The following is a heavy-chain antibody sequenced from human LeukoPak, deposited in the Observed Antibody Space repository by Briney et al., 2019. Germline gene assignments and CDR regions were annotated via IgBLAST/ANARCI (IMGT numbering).Heavy chain of an antibody. D-gene: IGHD2-2*02. CDR3: ARDGGALNVVVPAAIPYWFDP. CDR2: INPSGGST. V-gene: IGHV1-46*01. CDR1: GYTFTSYY. J-gene: IGHJ5*02. Sequence: VSVKVSCKASGYTFTSYYMHWVRQAPGQGLEWMGIINPSGGSTSYAQKFQGRVTMTRDMSTSTVYMELSSLRSEDTAVYYCARDGGALNVVVPAAIPYWFDPWGQGTLVTVSS.